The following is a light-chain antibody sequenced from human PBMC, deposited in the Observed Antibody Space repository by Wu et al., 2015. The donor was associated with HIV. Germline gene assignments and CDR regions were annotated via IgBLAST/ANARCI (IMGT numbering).Light chain of an antibody. J-gene: IGKJ2*01. CDR3: QQRRNWPRT. Sequence: EIVLTQSPGTLSLSPGERATLSCRASQSVSSYLAWYQQKPGQAPRLLIYDASNRATGIPARFSGSGSGTDFTLTISSLEPEDFAVYYCQQRRNWPRTFGQGTKLEIK. CDR1: QSVSSY. V-gene: IGKV3-11*01. CDR2: DAS.